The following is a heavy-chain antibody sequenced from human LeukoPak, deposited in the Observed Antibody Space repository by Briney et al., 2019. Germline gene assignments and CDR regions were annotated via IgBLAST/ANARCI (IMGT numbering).Heavy chain of an antibody. CDR1: GYTFTSYY. J-gene: IGHJ4*02. CDR2: INPSGGST. D-gene: IGHD3-22*01. Sequence: ASVKVSCKASGYTFTSYYMHWVGQAPGQGLEWMGIINPSGGSTSYAQKFQGRVTMTRDMSTSTVYMELSSLRSEDTAVYYCARDSRPGYYDSSRHHLGGYFDYWGQGTLVTVSS. V-gene: IGHV1-46*01. CDR3: ARDSRPGYYDSSRHHLGGYFDY.